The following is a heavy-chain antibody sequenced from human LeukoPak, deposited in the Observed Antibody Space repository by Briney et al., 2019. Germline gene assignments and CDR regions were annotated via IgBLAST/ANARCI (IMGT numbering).Heavy chain of an antibody. CDR2: ISYDGTSN. V-gene: IGHV3-30*04. CDR1: GFTFSQYP. D-gene: IGHD3-10*01. Sequence: GRSLRLSCAASGFTFSQYPMHWVRQAPGKGLEWVAVISYDGTSNYRADSVKGRFTISRDNANNTLYLQMNSLRPEDTAVYFCASLMVRGIRDFDHWGQGTLVTVSS. CDR3: ASLMVRGIRDFDH. J-gene: IGHJ4*02.